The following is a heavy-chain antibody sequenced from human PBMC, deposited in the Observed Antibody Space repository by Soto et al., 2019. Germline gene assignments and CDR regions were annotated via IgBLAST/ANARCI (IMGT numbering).Heavy chain of an antibody. J-gene: IGHJ4*02. CDR1: GFTFSSYA. Sequence: GRSLRLSCAASGFTFSSYAMHWVRQAPGKGLEWVAVISYDGSNKYYADSVKGRFTISRDNSKNTLYLQMNSLRAEDTAVYYCARFRPDSHYYDSSGFYEFDYWVQGTLVSVSS. D-gene: IGHD3-22*01. CDR3: ARFRPDSHYYDSSGFYEFDY. V-gene: IGHV3-30-3*01. CDR2: ISYDGSNK.